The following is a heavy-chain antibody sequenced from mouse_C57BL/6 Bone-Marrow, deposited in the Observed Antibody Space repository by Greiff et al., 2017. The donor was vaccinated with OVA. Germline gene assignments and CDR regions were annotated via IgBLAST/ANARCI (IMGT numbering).Heavy chain of an antibody. D-gene: IGHD1-1*01. J-gene: IGHJ1*03. CDR1: GFTFSDYY. CDR3: ARHYYYGLWYFDG. Sequence: DVKLVESGGGLVQPGGSLKLSCAASGFTFSDYYMYWVRQTPEKRLEWVAYISNGGGSTYYPDTVKGRFTISRDNAKNTLYLQMSRLKSEDTAMYYCARHYYYGLWYFDGWGTGTTVTVSS. V-gene: IGHV5-12*01. CDR2: ISNGGGST.